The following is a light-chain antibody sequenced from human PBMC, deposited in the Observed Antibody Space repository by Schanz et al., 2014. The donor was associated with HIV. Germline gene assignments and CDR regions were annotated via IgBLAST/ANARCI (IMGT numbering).Light chain of an antibody. V-gene: IGKV1-9*01. J-gene: IGKJ2*01. CDR2: AAS. CDR3: QQYNGYLRYT. CDR1: QGISSY. Sequence: IQLTQSPSSLSASVGDRVTITCRASQGISSYLAWYQQKPGKAPKLLIYAASTLQSGVPSRFSGSGSGTDFTLTISSLQPEDFATYYCQQYNGYLRYTFGQGTKLEIK.